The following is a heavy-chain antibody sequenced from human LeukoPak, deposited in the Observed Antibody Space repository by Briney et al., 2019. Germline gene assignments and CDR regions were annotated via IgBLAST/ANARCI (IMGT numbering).Heavy chain of an antibody. D-gene: IGHD3-22*01. CDR2: VKSKTDGGTT. CDR3: TTGGYYDSSGYYYAYFDY. Sequence: GGSLRLSCAASGFTFSNAWMSWVRQAPGKGLEWVGRVKSKTDGGTTDYAAPVKGRFTISRDDSKNTLYLQMNSLKTEDTAVYYCTTGGYYDSSGYYYAYFDYWAREPWSPSPQ. J-gene: IGHJ4*02. CDR1: GFTFSNAW. V-gene: IGHV3-15*01.